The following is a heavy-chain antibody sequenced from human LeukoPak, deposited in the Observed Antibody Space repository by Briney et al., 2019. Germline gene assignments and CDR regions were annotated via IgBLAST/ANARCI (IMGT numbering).Heavy chain of an antibody. CDR1: GYTFTGYY. Sequence: ASVKVTCKASGYTFTGYYMDWVRQAPGQGLEWMGWINPNSGGTNYAQKFQGWVTMTRDTSIGTAYMELSRLRSDDTAVYYCARDCDYYGSGSYYNFNGMDVWGQGTTVTVSS. CDR3: ARDCDYYGSGSYYNFNGMDV. V-gene: IGHV1-2*04. J-gene: IGHJ6*02. D-gene: IGHD3-10*01. CDR2: INPNSGGT.